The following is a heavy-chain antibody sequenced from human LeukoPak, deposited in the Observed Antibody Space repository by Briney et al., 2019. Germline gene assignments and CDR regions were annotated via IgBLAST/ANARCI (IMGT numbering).Heavy chain of an antibody. J-gene: IGHJ4*02. Sequence: NASETLSPTCAVSGYSITSSSWWGWIRQPPGKGLEWIGYIYHSGTTYYNPSLQSRVTMSVDTSKNQFSLKLSSVTAVDTAVYYCARESGAMDLDYWGQGTLVTVSS. D-gene: IGHD5-18*01. CDR3: ARESGAMDLDY. V-gene: IGHV4-28*03. CDR1: GYSITSSSW. CDR2: IYHSGTT.